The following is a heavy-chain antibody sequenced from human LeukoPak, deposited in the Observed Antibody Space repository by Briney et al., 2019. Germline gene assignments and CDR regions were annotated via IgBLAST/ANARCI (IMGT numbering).Heavy chain of an antibody. V-gene: IGHV2-70*04. J-gene: IGHJ4*02. D-gene: IGHD1-26*01. CDR1: GFSLSTSGMR. CDR3: ARMAYSGNYWTSFDY. CDR2: IGWDDDK. Sequence: SGPTLVNPTQTLTLTCTFSGFSLSTSGMRVSWNRQPPGKALEWLARIGWDDDKFCRTSLKTRLTISKDTSKNQVVLTMTNMDPVDTATYYCARMAYSGNYWTSFDYWGQGTLVTVSS.